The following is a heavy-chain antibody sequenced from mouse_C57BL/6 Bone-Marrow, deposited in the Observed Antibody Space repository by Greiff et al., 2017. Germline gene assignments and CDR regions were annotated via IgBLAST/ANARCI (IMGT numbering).Heavy chain of an antibody. V-gene: IGHV1-55*01. D-gene: IGHD2-5*01. Sequence: QVQLQQPGAELVKPGASVKMSCKASGYTFTSYWITWVKQRPGQGLGWIGDIYPGSGSPNYNEKFKSKATLTVDKSSSTAYMQLSSLTSEDSAVYYCARPYYSNYWYFDVWGTGTTVTVSS. CDR2: IYPGSGSP. CDR3: ARPYYSNYWYFDV. CDR1: GYTFTSYW. J-gene: IGHJ1*03.